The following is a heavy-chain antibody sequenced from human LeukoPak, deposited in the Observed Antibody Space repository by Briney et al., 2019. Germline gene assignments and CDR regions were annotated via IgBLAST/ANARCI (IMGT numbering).Heavy chain of an antibody. J-gene: IGHJ6*02. V-gene: IGHV3-64*01. Sequence: PGGSLRLSCAASGFTFSSYAMHWVRQAPGKGLEYVSAISSNGGSTYYANSVKGRFTISRDDSKNTLYLQMGSLKAEDMAVYYCARRLPSDYYYYGMDVWGQGTTVTVSS. CDR3: ARRLPSDYYYYGMDV. CDR1: GFTFSSYA. CDR2: ISSNGGST. D-gene: IGHD6-19*01.